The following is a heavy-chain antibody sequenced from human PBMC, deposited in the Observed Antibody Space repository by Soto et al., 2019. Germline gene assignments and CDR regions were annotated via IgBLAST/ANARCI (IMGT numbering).Heavy chain of an antibody. CDR2: IIPVFGTA. CDR3: ARGDATKIVVTTYYAMDV. D-gene: IGHD3-9*01. Sequence: VQLVQAGAEVKKPGSSVKVSCKASGGSLSNYGSSWVRQAHGPGLVWMGGIIPVFGTANYAQKFQGRVTITADESTSIVYMDVTSLRSEYTAVYYCARGDATKIVVTTYYAMDVWGQGTTVTVSS. CDR1: GGSLSNYG. J-gene: IGHJ6*02. V-gene: IGHV1-69*12.